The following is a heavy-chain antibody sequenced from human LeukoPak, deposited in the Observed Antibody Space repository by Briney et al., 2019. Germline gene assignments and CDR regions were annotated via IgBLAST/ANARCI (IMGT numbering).Heavy chain of an antibody. D-gene: IGHD2-15*01. CDR2: IYYSGST. V-gene: IGHV4-30-4*02. CDR3: ARGGTWSGSYYYYGMDV. CDR1: GGSISSGDYN. Sequence: SETLSLTCTVSGGSISSGDYNWSWIRQPPGKGPEWIGYIYYSGSTHYNPSLKSRVIISVDMSKNQFALKLSSVTAADTAVYYCARGGTWSGSYYYYGMDVWGQGTTVTVSS. J-gene: IGHJ6*02.